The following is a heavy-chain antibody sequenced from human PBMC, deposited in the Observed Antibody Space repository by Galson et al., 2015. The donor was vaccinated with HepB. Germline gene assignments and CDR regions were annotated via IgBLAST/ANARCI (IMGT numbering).Heavy chain of an antibody. CDR1: GYSFTNYG. V-gene: IGHV1-18*01. Sequence: SVKVSCKASGYSFTNYGISWVRQAPGQGLEWMGGISTYKGKKKYAQKAQGRVTMTTDTAISTAYMELRRLISDDTAVYYCARDVNWNLDPWGQGTLVAVSS. J-gene: IGHJ5*02. CDR3: ARDVNWNLDP. CDR2: ISTYKGKK. D-gene: IGHD1-1*01.